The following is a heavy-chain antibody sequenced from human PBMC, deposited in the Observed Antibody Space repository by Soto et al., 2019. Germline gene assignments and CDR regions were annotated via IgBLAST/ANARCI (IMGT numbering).Heavy chain of an antibody. J-gene: IGHJ6*02. CDR3: AKDAITMVRGVISYYGMDV. Sequence: EVQLVESEGGLVQPGRSLRLSCAASGFTFDDYAMHWVRQAPGKGLEWVSGISWNSGSIGYADSVKGRFTISRDNAKNSMYLQMNSLRAEDTALYYCAKDAITMVRGVISYYGMDVWGQGTTVTVSS. CDR1: GFTFDDYA. V-gene: IGHV3-9*01. CDR2: ISWNSGSI. D-gene: IGHD3-10*01.